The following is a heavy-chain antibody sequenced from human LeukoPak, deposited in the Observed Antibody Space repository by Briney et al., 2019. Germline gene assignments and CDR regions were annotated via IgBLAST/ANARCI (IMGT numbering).Heavy chain of an antibody. V-gene: IGHV4-31*02. CDR2: ISYSGST. CDR3: ARRDGELLNDYFDY. Sequence: PSETLSLTCIVSGFSISSSDYYWSWIRQHPTKGLEWIGYISYSGSTYYNPSLKSRVTISVDTSKNHFSLRLSSVTAADTAVYYCARRDGELLNDYFDYWGQGTLVTASS. J-gene: IGHJ4*02. CDR1: GFSISSSDYY. D-gene: IGHD3-10*01.